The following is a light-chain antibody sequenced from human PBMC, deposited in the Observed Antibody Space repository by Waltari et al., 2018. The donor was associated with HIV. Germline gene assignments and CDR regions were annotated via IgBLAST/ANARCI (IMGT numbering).Light chain of an antibody. V-gene: IGLV2-23*01. CDR1: SSDVGSYNL. Sequence: QSALTQPASVSGSPGQSITISCTGTSSDVGSYNLVSWYQQHPDKAPKVMIYAGSKRPSGVSNRFSGSKSGNTASLTISGLQAEDEADYYCCSYTGSSTRRPYVFGTGTKVTVL. CDR3: CSYTGSSTRRPYV. CDR2: AGS. J-gene: IGLJ1*01.